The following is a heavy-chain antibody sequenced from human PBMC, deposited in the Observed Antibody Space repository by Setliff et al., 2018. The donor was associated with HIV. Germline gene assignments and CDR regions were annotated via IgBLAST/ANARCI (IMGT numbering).Heavy chain of an antibody. J-gene: IGHJ4*02. D-gene: IGHD3-3*01. CDR1: GFTFRHYA. CDR3: ARDSAAWVTELGILGY. CDR2: VSYDAERK. V-gene: IGHV3-30*03. Sequence: PGESLKISCEASGFTFRHYAVHWVRQAPGKGLEWVAVVSYDAERKYYADSVKGRFTISRDNPRNTVYLQMTGLRLDDTAVYYCARDSAAWVTELGILGYWGQGTLVTVSS.